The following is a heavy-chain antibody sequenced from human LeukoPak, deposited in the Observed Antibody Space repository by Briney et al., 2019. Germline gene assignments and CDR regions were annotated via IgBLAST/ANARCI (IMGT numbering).Heavy chain of an antibody. V-gene: IGHV3-9*01. CDR1: GFTVSSNY. J-gene: IGHJ4*02. D-gene: IGHD6-13*01. CDR2: ISWNSGSI. CDR3: AKGTAGFIAAAGTGDC. Sequence: GGSLRLSCAASGFTVSSNYMSWVRQAPGKGLEWVSGISWNSGSIGYADSVKGRFTISRDNAKNSLYLQMNSLRAEDTALYYCAKGTAGFIAAAGTGDCWGQGTLVTVSS.